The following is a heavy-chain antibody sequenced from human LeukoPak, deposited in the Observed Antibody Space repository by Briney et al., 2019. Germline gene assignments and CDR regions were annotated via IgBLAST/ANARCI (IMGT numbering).Heavy chain of an antibody. V-gene: IGHV4-59*01. J-gene: IGHJ1*01. CDR1: GGSISSYY. CDR2: IYYSGST. D-gene: IGHD3-22*01. CDR3: GRGDNYYDNTLQH. Sequence: SETLSLTCTVSGGSISSYYWSWIRQPPGKGLEWIGYIYYSGSTNYNPSLKSRVTISVDTSKNQFSLNLSSVTAADTAVYFCGRGDNYYDNTLQHWGQGTLVTVSS.